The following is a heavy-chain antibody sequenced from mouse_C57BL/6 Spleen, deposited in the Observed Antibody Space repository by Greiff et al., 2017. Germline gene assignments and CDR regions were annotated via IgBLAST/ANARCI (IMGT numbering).Heavy chain of an antibody. V-gene: IGHV1-9*01. CDR1: GYTFTGYW. CDR2: ILPGSGST. D-gene: IGHD1-1*01. CDR3: ASRGNYYGSFKDFDY. J-gene: IGHJ2*01. Sequence: QVQLKQSGAELMKPGASVKLSCKATGYTFTGYWIEWVKQRPGHGLEWIGEILPGSGSTNYNEKFKGKATFTADTSSNTAYMQLSSLTTEDSAIDYCASRGNYYGSFKDFDYWGQGTTLTVSS.